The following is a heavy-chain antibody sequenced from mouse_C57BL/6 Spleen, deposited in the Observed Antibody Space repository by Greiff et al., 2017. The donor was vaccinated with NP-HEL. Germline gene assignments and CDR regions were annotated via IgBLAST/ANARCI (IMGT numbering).Heavy chain of an antibody. CDR2: IYPGDGDT. V-gene: IGHV1-82*01. J-gene: IGHJ4*01. D-gene: IGHD3-2*02. Sequence: QVQLKQSGPELVKPGASVKISCKASGYAFSSSWMNWVKQRPGKGLEWIGRIYPGDGDTNYNGKFKGKATLTADKSSSTAYMQLSSLTSEDSAVYFCAREGLRLKDYAMDYWGQGTSVTVSS. CDR3: AREGLRLKDYAMDY. CDR1: GYAFSSSW.